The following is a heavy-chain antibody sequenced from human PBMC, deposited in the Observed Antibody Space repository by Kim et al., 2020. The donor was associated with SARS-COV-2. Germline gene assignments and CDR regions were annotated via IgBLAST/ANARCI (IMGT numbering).Heavy chain of an antibody. J-gene: IGHJ3*01. V-gene: IGHV5-51*01. CDR1: GYSFNTYW. Sequence: GESLKISCKGSGYSFNTYWIGWVRQMPGKGLEWMGIIYPGDSDTRYSPAFQGQVTISADKSITTAYLQWNSLRASDTAMYYCAAPGSGINSGDALDLWGQ. D-gene: IGHD3-10*01. CDR3: AAPGSGINSGDALDL. CDR2: IYPGDSDT.